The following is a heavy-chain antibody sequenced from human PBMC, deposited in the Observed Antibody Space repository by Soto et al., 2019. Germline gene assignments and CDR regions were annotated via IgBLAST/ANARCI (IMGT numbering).Heavy chain of an antibody. Sequence: QAQLVQSGAEVKKPGSSVKVSCKASGGTFSSYGISWVRQAPGQGLEWMGGIIPIFCTANYAQKFQGRVTITADESRSTAYMEGSSLSCEDTAVYYCAGGYGSSSAHYYLDYWGQGTLVTVSS. CDR2: IIPIFCTA. CDR1: GGTFSSYG. J-gene: IGHJ4*02. V-gene: IGHV1-69*12. D-gene: IGHD6-6*01. CDR3: AGGYGSSSAHYYLDY.